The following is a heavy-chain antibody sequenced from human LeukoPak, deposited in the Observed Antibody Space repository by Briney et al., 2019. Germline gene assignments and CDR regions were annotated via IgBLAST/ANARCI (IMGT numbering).Heavy chain of an antibody. D-gene: IGHD6-6*01. CDR1: GFTFSSYS. CDR3: AREGFYRSSSIYYYYYMDV. CDR2: ISSTSTFI. Sequence: PGGSLRLSCAASGFTFSSYSMNWVRQAPGQGLEWVSSISSTSTFIYYADSVKGRFTISRDNAKNSLSLQMNSLRAEDTAVYYCAREGFYRSSSIYYYYYMDVWGKGTTVTVSS. J-gene: IGHJ6*03. V-gene: IGHV3-21*01.